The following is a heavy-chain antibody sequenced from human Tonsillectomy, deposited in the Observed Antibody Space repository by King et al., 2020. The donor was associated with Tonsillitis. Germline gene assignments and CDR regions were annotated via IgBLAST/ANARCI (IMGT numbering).Heavy chain of an antibody. Sequence: QLVQSGAEVKKPGASVKVSCKASGYTFTDYYLHWVRQAPGQGLEWMGWINPNTGGTNYAQNFQVRVTMTRDTSINTAYVELSGLTTDDTAVYYCSRDTERRRFFDLWGRGTLVTVSS. CDR1: GYTFTDYY. J-gene: IGHJ2*01. CDR2: INPNTGGT. CDR3: SRDTERRRFFDL. D-gene: IGHD1-1*01. V-gene: IGHV1-2*02.